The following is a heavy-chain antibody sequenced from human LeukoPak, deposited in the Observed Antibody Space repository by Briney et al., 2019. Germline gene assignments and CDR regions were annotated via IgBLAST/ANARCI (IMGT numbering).Heavy chain of an antibody. CDR2: VSSTGGTT. CDR1: GFTFSNYA. J-gene: IGHJ4*02. Sequence: AGGSLRLSCAASGFTFSNYAMTWVRQAPGKGLEWVSIVSSTGGTTFYADSVKGRFTISRDNSKNTLYLQMNSLRAEDTAVYYCAALVTAKQVVDYWSQGTLVTVSS. D-gene: IGHD2-21*02. V-gene: IGHV3-23*01. CDR3: AALVTAKQVVDY.